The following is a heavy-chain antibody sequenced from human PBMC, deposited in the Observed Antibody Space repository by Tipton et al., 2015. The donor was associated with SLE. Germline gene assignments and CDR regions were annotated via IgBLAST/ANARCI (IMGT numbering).Heavy chain of an antibody. CDR3: ARGQPFQLDY. Sequence: QLVQSGAEVKKPGASVKVSCKASGYTFTDYYVNWVRQAPGQGLEWMGWINPYSGGTNYTPKFPGRVTMTRDTSISTAYMELSGLRSDDTAVYYCARGQPFQLDYWGQGTLVTVSS. J-gene: IGHJ4*02. V-gene: IGHV1-2*02. D-gene: IGHD1-1*01. CDR1: GYTFTDYY. CDR2: INPYSGGT.